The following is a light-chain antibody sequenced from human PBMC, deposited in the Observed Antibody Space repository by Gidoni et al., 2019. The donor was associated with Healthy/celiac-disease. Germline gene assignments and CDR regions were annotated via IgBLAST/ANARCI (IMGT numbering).Light chain of an antibody. J-gene: IGKJ1*01. CDR3: QQSYSTSRT. CDR2: AAS. V-gene: IGKV1-39*01. CDR1: QSIISY. Sequence: IQMTQSPSSLSSSVGDRVTITRRASQSIISYLNWYQQKPGKAPKLLIYAASSLQSGVPSRFSGSGSGTDFTLTISSLQPEEFATYYCQQSYSTSRTFGQGTKVEIK.